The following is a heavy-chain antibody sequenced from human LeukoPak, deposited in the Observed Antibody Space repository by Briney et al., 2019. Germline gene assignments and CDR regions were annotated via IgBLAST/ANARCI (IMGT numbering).Heavy chain of an antibody. CDR1: GGSFSGYY. V-gene: IGHV4-34*01. CDR2: INHSGST. CDR3: ARASYDFWSGYYLGY. J-gene: IGHJ4*02. Sequence: SETLSLTCAVYGGSFSGYYWSWIRQPPGKGLEWIGEINHSGSTNYNPSLKSRVTISVDTSKNQFSLKLSSVTAADTAVYYCARASYDFWSGYYLGYWGQGTLVTVSS. D-gene: IGHD3-3*01.